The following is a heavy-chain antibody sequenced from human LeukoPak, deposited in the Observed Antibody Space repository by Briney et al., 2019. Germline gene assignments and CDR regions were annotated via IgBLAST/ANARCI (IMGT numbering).Heavy chain of an antibody. Sequence: GASVKVSCKASGYTFTNYYIHWARQAPGQGLEWMGMIIPSDGFTTYAQKFQGRLTMTRDMSTSTVYMELSSLRSEDTALYYCATAGRRLFGVLIPLSFDYWGQGTLVTVSS. CDR1: GYTFTNYY. CDR2: IIPSDGFT. D-gene: IGHD3-3*01. CDR3: ATAGRRLFGVLIPLSFDY. V-gene: IGHV1-46*01. J-gene: IGHJ4*02.